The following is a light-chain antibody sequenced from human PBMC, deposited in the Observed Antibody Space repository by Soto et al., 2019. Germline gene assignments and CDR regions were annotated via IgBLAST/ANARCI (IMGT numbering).Light chain of an antibody. CDR1: QSISSGF. V-gene: IGKV3-20*01. CDR2: GAS. J-gene: IGKJ3*01. CDR3: QQYGTSPFT. Sequence: EVVLTQSPGTLSLSPGERATLSCRDSQSISSGFLAWYQQRPGQSPRLLIYGASSRATGIPDRFSGSGSGTDFTLTISTLEPEDFAVYYCQQYGTSPFTFGLGTRVDIK.